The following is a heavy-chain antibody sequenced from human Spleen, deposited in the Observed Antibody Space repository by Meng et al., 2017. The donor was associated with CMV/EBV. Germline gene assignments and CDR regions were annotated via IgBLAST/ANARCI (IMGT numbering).Heavy chain of an antibody. CDR1: GFTFSGYE. Sequence: GESLKISCGASGFTFSGYEMNWVRLAPGKGLEWVSYISSSGNIKYYADSVKGRFTISRDNAGSSLYLQMNSLRVEDTAVYFCAKDAARQYYDSSGYYFDCWGLGTLVTVSS. D-gene: IGHD3-22*01. CDR2: ISSSGNIK. J-gene: IGHJ4*02. CDR3: AKDAARQYYDSSGYYFDC. V-gene: IGHV3-48*03.